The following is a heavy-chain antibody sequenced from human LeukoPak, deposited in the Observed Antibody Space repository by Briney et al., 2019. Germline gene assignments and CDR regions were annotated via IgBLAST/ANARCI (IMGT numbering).Heavy chain of an antibody. D-gene: IGHD3-22*01. CDR2: IYYSGST. Sequence: PSETLSHTCTVSGGSIISTSDYWGWIRQPPGKGLEWIGSIYYSGSTDYNPSLKSRVTISIDTSKNQFSLNLSSVTAADTAVYYCARESVGSGYYHLDYWGQGTLVTVSS. V-gene: IGHV4-39*07. CDR3: ARESVGSGYYHLDY. J-gene: IGHJ4*02. CDR1: GGSIISTSDY.